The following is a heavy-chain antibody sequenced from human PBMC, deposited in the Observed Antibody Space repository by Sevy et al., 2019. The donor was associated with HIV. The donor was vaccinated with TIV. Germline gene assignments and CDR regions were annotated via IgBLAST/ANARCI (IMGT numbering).Heavy chain of an antibody. J-gene: IGHJ6*02. V-gene: IGHV1-8*01. D-gene: IGHD3-3*01. CDR2: MNPNSGNT. Sequence: ASVKVSCKASGYTLTSYDINWVRQATGQGLEWMGWMNPNSGNTGYAQKFQGRVTMTRNTSISTAYMELSSLRSEDTAVYYCARSYYDFWSGYYVYYYYGMDVWGQGTTVTVSS. CDR1: GYTLTSYD. CDR3: ARSYYDFWSGYYVYYYYGMDV.